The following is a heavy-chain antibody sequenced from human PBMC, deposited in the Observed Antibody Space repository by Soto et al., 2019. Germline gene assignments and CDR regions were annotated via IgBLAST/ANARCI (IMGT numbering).Heavy chain of an antibody. D-gene: IGHD3-10*01. Sequence: QVQLKESGTGLVKPSQTLSLTCTVSGCSISSGGYYWSWIRQHPGKGLEWFGYVYYSGRTYYNPSLKSRVTISVDTSKSQFALKLSSVTAADTAVYYCARERAGMDVWVQGTKVTVSS. CDR3: ARERAGMDV. CDR2: VYYSGRT. V-gene: IGHV4-31*03. CDR1: GCSISSGGYY. J-gene: IGHJ6*02.